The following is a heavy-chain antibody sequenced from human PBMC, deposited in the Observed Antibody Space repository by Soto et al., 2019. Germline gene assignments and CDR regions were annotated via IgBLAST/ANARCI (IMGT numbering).Heavy chain of an antibody. V-gene: IGHV1-18*04. D-gene: IGHD1-1*01. CDR3: ASVQSDYYYGMDV. CDR1: GYTFTSYG. J-gene: IGHJ6*02. Sequence: ASVKVSCKASGYTFTSYGISWVRQAPGQGLEWMGWISAYNGNTNYAQKLQGRVTMTTNTSTSTAYMELSSLRSEDTAVYYCASVQSDYYYGMDVWGQGTTVTVSS. CDR2: ISAYNGNT.